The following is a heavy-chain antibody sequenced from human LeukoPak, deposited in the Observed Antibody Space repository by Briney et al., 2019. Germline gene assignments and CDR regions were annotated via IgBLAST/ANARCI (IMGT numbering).Heavy chain of an antibody. Sequence: SETLSLTCAVYGGSFSGYYWSWIRQPLGKGLEWIGEINHSGSTNYNPSLKSRVTISVDTSKNQFSLKLSSVTAADTAVYYCARECSSTYIFDYWGQGTLVTVSS. D-gene: IGHD2-2*01. CDR2: INHSGST. J-gene: IGHJ4*02. V-gene: IGHV4-34*01. CDR1: GGSFSGYY. CDR3: ARECSSTYIFDY.